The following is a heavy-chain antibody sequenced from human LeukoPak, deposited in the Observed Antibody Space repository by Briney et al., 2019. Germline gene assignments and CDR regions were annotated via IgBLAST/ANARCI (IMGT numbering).Heavy chain of an antibody. V-gene: IGHV3-15*07. CDR3: ITPLPYSAQ. D-gene: IGHD2-21*01. CDR2: IKPKTDGETT. CDR1: GFTFSSYA. Sequence: GRSLRLSCAASGFTFSSYAMHWVRQAPGKGLEWVGRIKPKTDGETTEYAAPVKGRFSISRDDSKNMLYLQMNSLKTEDTAVYYCITPLPYSAQGGQGTLVTVSS. J-gene: IGHJ4*02.